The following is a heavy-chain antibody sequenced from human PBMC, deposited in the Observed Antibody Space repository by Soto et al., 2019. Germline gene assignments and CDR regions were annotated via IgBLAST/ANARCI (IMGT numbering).Heavy chain of an antibody. CDR3: ARILGDFYYYGMDV. J-gene: IGHJ6*02. Sequence: ASVKVSCKASGYTFTSYGISWVRQAPGQGLEWMGWISAYSGNTNYAQKLQGRVTMTTDTSTSTAYMELRSLRSDDTAVYYCARILGDFYYYGMDVWGQGTTVTVSS. CDR2: ISAYSGNT. V-gene: IGHV1-18*01. D-gene: IGHD2-21*01. CDR1: GYTFTSYG.